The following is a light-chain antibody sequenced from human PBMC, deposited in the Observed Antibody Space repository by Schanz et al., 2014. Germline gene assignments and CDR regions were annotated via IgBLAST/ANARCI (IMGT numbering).Light chain of an antibody. J-gene: IGKJ1*01. CDR3: QQYGSSFGT. CDR2: GAS. CDR1: QGIRND. Sequence: AIQMTQSPSSLSASVGDRVTITCRASQGIRNDLGWYQQKPGKAPKLLIYGASSLQSGVPSRFSGSGSGTDFTLTISRLEPEDFAVYYCQQYGSSFGTFGQGTKVEIK. V-gene: IGKV1-6*01.